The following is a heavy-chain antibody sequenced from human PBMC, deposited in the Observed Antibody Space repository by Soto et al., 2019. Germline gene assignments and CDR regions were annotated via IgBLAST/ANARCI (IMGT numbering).Heavy chain of an antibody. J-gene: IGHJ4*02. D-gene: IGHD3-22*01. CDR2: FEPEDGET. CDR3: ATDLLGGYKGY. V-gene: IGHV1-24*01. Sequence: ASVKVSCKVSGYTLTELSMHWVRQAPGKGLEWMGGFEPEDGETMYAQKFQGRVTMTEGTSTDTAFMELNSCRIDVRAVDYCATDLLGGYKGYWGQETMVTVSS. CDR1: GYTLTELS.